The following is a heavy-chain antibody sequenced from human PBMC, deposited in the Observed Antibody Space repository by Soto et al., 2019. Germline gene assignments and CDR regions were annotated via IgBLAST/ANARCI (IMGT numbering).Heavy chain of an antibody. CDR2: IYYSGST. CDR3: ARRIIRGKAAEYAYYFDY. Sequence: SETLSLTCTVSGGSISSSSYYWGWIRQPPGKGLEWIGSIYYSGSTYYNPSLKSRVTISVDTSKNQFSLKLSSVTAADTAVYYCARRIIRGKAAEYAYYFDYWGQGTLVTVSS. CDR1: GGSISSSSYY. D-gene: IGHD3-10*01. J-gene: IGHJ4*02. V-gene: IGHV4-39*01.